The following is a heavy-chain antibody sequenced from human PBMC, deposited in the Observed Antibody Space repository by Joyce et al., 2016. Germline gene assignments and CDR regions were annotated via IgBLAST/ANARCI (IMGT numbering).Heavy chain of an antibody. Sequence: EVQLVESGGASVQPGGSLKLSCAASGFTFSGSAVHWVRQASGKGLEWVCQIRTKSNKYATTYSVSVKSRFTIARDYSKSTAYLQMDSLKREDTAVYFCSSSSSYYYDMGCWGPGTLVTVSS. D-gene: IGHD3-22*01. CDR1: GFTFSGSA. J-gene: IGHJ4*02. CDR3: SSSSSYYYDMGC. V-gene: IGHV3-73*02. CDR2: IRTKSNKYAT.